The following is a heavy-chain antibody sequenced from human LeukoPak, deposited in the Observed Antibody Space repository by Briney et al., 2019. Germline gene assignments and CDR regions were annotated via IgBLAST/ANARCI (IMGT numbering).Heavy chain of an antibody. CDR2: IGGDGTRS. D-gene: IGHD1-1*01. Sequence: GGSLRLSCAASGFTFDDYAMHWVRQAPGKGLEWVSLIGGDGTRSYYADSVKGRFTISRDNSKNSLYLQMNSLRTEDTALYYCAKDTAQNNWNVVFRRGMDVWGQGTTVTVSS. V-gene: IGHV3-43*02. CDR1: GFTFDDYA. CDR3: AKDTAQNNWNVVFRRGMDV. J-gene: IGHJ6*02.